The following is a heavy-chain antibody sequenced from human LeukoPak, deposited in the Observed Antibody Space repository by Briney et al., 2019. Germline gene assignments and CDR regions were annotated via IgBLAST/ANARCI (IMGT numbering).Heavy chain of an antibody. V-gene: IGHV4-4*02. CDR3: AREYGSSHGFDP. D-gene: IGHD6-13*01. J-gene: IGHJ5*02. CDR2: IYYSGST. CDR1: GGSITSSNW. Sequence: SGTLSLTCAVSGGSITSSNWWTWVHQPPGKGLEWIGEIYYSGSTNYNPSLKSRVTISMDKSKNQFSLELTSVTAADTAMYYCAREYGSSHGFDPWGQGTLVTVSS.